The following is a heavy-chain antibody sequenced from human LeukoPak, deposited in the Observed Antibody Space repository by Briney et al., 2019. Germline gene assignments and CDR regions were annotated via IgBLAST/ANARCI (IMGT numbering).Heavy chain of an antibody. CDR3: AKDVNYYDSSGFDY. J-gene: IGHJ4*02. Sequence: GGSLRLSCAASGFTFSSYWMSWVRQAPGKGLEWVANIKQDESEKYYVDSVKGRFTISRDNSKNTLYLQMNSLRAEDTAVYYCAKDVNYYDSSGFDYWGQGTLVTVSS. V-gene: IGHV3-7*03. CDR2: IKQDESEK. D-gene: IGHD3-22*01. CDR1: GFTFSSYW.